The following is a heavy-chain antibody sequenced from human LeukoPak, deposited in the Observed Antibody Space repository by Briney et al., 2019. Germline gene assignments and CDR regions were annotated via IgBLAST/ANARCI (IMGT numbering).Heavy chain of an antibody. CDR3: AKDPTIFGVVPDAFDI. CDR2: ISYDGSNK. CDR1: GFTFSSYG. V-gene: IGHV3-30*18. D-gene: IGHD3-3*01. Sequence: GGSLRLSCAASGFTFSSYGMHWVRQAPGKGLEWVAVISYDGSNKYYADSVKGRFTISRDNSKNTLYLQMNSLRAEDTAVYYCAKDPTIFGVVPDAFDIWGQGTMVTVSS. J-gene: IGHJ3*02.